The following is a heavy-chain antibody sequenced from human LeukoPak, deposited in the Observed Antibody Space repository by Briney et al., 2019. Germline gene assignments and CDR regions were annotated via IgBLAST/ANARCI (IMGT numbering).Heavy chain of an antibody. CDR2: IIPIFGTA. CDR3: ARGGLGITMVFDY. Sequence: ASVKVSCKASGGTFSSYAISWVRQAPGQGLEWMGGIIPIFGTANYAQKFQGRVTITADESTSIAYMELSSLRSEDTAVYYCARGGLGITMVFDYWGQGTLVTVSS. J-gene: IGHJ4*02. D-gene: IGHD3-10*01. V-gene: IGHV1-69*01. CDR1: GGTFSSYA.